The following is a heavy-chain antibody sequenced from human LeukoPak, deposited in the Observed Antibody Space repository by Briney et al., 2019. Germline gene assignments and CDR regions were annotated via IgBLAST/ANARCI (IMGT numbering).Heavy chain of an antibody. Sequence: PGGSLRLSCAASGFTFSSYAMNWVRQAPGKGLEWVSGTGSTGVSTLYADSVKGRFTASRDNSKNTLSLQMNSLRAEDTAVYYCAKDPGVVPAHYFDYWGQGTLVTVSS. D-gene: IGHD2-2*01. CDR2: TGSTGVST. V-gene: IGHV3-23*01. CDR3: AKDPGVVPAHYFDY. J-gene: IGHJ4*02. CDR1: GFTFSSYA.